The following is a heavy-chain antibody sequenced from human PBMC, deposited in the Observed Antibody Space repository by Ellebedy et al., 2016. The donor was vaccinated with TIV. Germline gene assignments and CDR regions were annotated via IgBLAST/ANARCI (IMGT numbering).Heavy chain of an antibody. J-gene: IGHJ4*02. D-gene: IGHD4-17*01. V-gene: IGHV3-33*01. Sequence: GESLKISCAASGFTFSSYGMHWVRQAPGKGLEWVAVIWYDGGNKYYADSVEGRFTISRDNSKNTLYLQMDSLRAEDTAVYYCARGNGDFDYWGQGTLVTVSS. CDR1: GFTFSSYG. CDR3: ARGNGDFDY. CDR2: IWYDGGNK.